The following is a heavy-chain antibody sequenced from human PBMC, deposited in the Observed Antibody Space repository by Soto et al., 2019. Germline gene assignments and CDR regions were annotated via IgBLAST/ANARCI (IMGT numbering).Heavy chain of an antibody. CDR1: GGTFSSYT. CDR2: IIPILGIA. V-gene: IGHV1-69*02. J-gene: IGHJ6*02. D-gene: IGHD6-19*01. CDR3: AADGELEGVAGDYYYYYGMDV. Sequence: SVKVSCKASGGTFSSYTISWVRQAPGQGLEWMGRIIPILGIANYAQKFQDRVTITADKSTSTAYMELSSLRSEDTAVYYCAADGELEGVAGDYYYYYGMDVWGQGTTVTVSS.